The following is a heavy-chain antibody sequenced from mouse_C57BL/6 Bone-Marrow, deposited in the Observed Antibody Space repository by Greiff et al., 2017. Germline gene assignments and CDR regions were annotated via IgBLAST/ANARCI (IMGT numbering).Heavy chain of an antibody. V-gene: IGHV14-4*01. CDR2: IDPEIGDT. D-gene: IGHD2-3*01. Sequence: VQLQQSGAELVRPGASVKLSCTASGFNIKDDYMHWVKQWPEQGLEWIGWIDPEIGDTEYASKFQGKATIPADTSSNTAYLQLSSLTSDDTDVYYCTRYDGYCDDWFAYWCQVTLVTVSA. CDR3: TRYDGYCDDWFAY. CDR1: GFNIKDDY. J-gene: IGHJ3*01.